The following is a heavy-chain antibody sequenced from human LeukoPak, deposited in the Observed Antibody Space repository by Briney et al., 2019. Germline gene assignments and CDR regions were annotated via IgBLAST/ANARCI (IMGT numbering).Heavy chain of an antibody. Sequence: SETLSLTCTVSGGSISSYYWSWIRRPPGNGLEWIGYIYYSGSTNYNPSLKSRVTISVDTSKNQFSLKLSSVTAADTAVYYCARVGVVHAFDYWGQGTLVTVSS. CDR3: ARVGVVHAFDY. J-gene: IGHJ4*02. CDR2: IYYSGST. CDR1: GGSISSYY. V-gene: IGHV4-59*01. D-gene: IGHD3-3*01.